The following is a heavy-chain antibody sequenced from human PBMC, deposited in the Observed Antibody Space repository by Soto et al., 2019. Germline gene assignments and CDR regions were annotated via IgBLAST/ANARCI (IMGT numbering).Heavy chain of an antibody. CDR1: GFTFSDYY. CDR2: ISGSGSTI. V-gene: IGHV3-11*01. J-gene: IGHJ6*03. D-gene: IGHD1-1*01. Sequence: GGSLRLSCAASGFTFSDYYMSWIRQAPGKGLEWVSYISGSGSTIYYADSVKGRFTISRDNAKNSLYLQMNSLRAEDTAVYYCAREGNWIKFSAGNYYYYYYMDVWGKGTTVTVSS. CDR3: AREGNWIKFSAGNYYYYYYMDV.